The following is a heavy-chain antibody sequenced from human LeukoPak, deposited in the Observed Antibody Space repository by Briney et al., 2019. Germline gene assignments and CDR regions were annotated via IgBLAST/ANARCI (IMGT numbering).Heavy chain of an antibody. D-gene: IGHD5-18*01. CDR1: GGSFSGYY. J-gene: IGHJ5*02. CDR3: ARGQVDTAMVT. V-gene: IGHV4-34*01. CDR2: INHSGST. Sequence: SETLSLTCAVYGGSFSGYYWRWIRQPRGKGLEWIGEINHSGSTNYNPSLKSRVTISVDTSKNQFSLKLSSVTAADTAVYYCARGQVDTAMVTWGQGTLVTVSS.